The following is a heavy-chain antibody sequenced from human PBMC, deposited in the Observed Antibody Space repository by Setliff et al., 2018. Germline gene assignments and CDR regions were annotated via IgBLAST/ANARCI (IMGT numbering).Heavy chain of an antibody. CDR2: IYTSGST. V-gene: IGHV4-4*08. CDR1: GGSISSYY. D-gene: IGHD6-13*01. J-gene: IGHJ5*02. CDR3: ARDPASPAAAGGWFDP. Sequence: SETLSLTCTVSGGSISSYYWSWIRQPPGKGLEWIGYIYTSGSTNYNPSLKSRVTILVDTSKNQFSLKLSSVTAADTAVYYCARDPASPAAAGGWFDPWGQGTLVTVSS.